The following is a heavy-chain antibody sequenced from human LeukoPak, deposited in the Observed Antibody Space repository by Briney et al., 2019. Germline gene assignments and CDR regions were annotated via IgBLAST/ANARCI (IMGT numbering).Heavy chain of an antibody. V-gene: IGHV3-66*01. CDR1: GFTVSSNY. CDR3: ARDPGGDGGNSWSWSFDY. Sequence: GGSLRLSCAASGFTVSSNYMSRVRQAPGKGLEWVSVIYSGGSTYYADSVKGRFTISRDNSKNTLYLQMNSLRAEDTAVYYCARDPGGDGGNSWSWSFDYWGQGTLVTVSS. D-gene: IGHD4-23*01. CDR2: IYSGGST. J-gene: IGHJ4*02.